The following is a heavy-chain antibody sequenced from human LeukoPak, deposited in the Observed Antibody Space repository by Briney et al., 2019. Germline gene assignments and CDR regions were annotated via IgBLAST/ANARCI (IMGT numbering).Heavy chain of an antibody. J-gene: IGHJ4*02. CDR2: ISGSGGST. CDR3: AKVLGGVGANGY. CDR1: GFTFSAYA. V-gene: IGHV3-23*01. Sequence: PGGSLRLSCAGSGFTFSAYAMSWVRQAPGKGLEWVSAISGSGGSTYYADSVKGRFTISRDNSKNTLYLQMNSLRAEDTAVYYCAKVLGGVGANGYWGQGTLVTVSS. D-gene: IGHD1-26*01.